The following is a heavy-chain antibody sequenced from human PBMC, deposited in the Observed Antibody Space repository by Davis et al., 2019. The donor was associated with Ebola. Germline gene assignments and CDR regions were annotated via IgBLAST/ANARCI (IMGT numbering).Heavy chain of an antibody. V-gene: IGHV4-34*01. CDR2: INHSGST. Sequence: MPSETLSLTCAVSGGSFSGYYWSWIRQPPGKGLEWTGEINHSGSTNYNPSLKSRVTISVDTSKNQFSLKLSSVTAADTAVYYCARERRIMITFGGVIPNYYYYGMDVWGQGTTVTVSS. CDR1: GGSFSGYY. J-gene: IGHJ6*02. D-gene: IGHD3-16*02. CDR3: ARERRIMITFGGVIPNYYYYGMDV.